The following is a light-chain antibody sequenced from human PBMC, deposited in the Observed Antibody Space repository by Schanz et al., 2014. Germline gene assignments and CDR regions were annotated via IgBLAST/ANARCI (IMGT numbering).Light chain of an antibody. CDR3: CSYGGSNFVV. V-gene: IGLV2-8*01. Sequence: QSALTQPPSASGSPGQSVTISCTGTSSDVGGYNFVSWYQQHPGKAPKLMIYEGTKRPSGVSNRFSGSRSGSTASLTISGLQAEDEADYYCCSYGGSNFVVFGGGTKLTVL. CDR2: EGT. J-gene: IGLJ2*01. CDR1: SSDVGGYNF.